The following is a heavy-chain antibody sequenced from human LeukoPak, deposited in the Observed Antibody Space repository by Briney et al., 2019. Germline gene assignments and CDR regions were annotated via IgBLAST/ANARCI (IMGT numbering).Heavy chain of an antibody. V-gene: IGHV3-23*01. CDR3: AKGEPNSGWLLFDY. D-gene: IGHD5-12*01. J-gene: IGHJ4*02. CDR2: ISGSGAT. Sequence: QPGGSLRLSCAASGFTFSSYAMSWVRQAPGKGLEWVSTISGSGATYYADSVKGRFTISRDSSKNTLYLQVNSLRAEDTAVYYCAKGEPNSGWLLFDYWGQGTLVSVSS. CDR1: GFTFSSYA.